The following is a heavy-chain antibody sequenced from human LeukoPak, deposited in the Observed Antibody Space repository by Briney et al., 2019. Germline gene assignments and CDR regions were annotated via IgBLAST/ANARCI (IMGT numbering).Heavy chain of an antibody. D-gene: IGHD6-13*01. CDR2: INPNSGGT. CDR1: GYTFTGYY. V-gene: IGHV1-2*02. Sequence: ASVKVSCKASGYTFTGYYMHWVRQAPGQGLEWMGWINPNSGGTNYAQKFQGRVTMTRDTPISTAYMELSRLRSDDTAVYYCARGDGVAAAGRYYFDYWGQGTLVTVSS. CDR3: ARGDGVAAAGRYYFDY. J-gene: IGHJ4*02.